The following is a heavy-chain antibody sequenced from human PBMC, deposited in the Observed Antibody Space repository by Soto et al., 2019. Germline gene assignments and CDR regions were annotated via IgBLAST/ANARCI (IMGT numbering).Heavy chain of an antibody. D-gene: IGHD3-10*01. Sequence: PVGSLRLSCAASGFTVSSNYMSWVRQAPGKGLEWVSVIYSGGSTYYADSVKGRFTISRDNSKNTLYLQMNSLRAEDTAVYYCAKDANHDYYPKWFDSRGEVTLLTVPS. CDR2: IYSGGST. CDR1: GFTVSSNY. J-gene: IGHJ5*01. V-gene: IGHV3-66*01. CDR3: AKDANHDYYPKWFDS.